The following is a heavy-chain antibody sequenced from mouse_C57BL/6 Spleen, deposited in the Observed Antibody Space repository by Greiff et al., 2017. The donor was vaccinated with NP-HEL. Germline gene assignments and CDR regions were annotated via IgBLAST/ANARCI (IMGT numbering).Heavy chain of an antibody. V-gene: IGHV3-6*01. J-gene: IGHJ2*01. CDR3: ARGEDFYYFDY. CDR1: GYSITSGYY. CDR2: ISYDGSN. Sequence: EVKLQESGPGLVKPSQSLSLTCSVTGYSITSGYYWNWIRQFPGNKLEWMGYISYDGSNNYNPSLKNRISITRDTSKNQFFLKLNSVTTEDTATYYCARGEDFYYFDYWGQGTTLTVSS.